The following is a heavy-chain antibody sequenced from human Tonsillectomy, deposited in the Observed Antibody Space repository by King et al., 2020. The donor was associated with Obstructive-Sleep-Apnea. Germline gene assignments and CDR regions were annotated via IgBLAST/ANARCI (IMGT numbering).Heavy chain of an antibody. Sequence: QLVQSGAEVKKPGESLKISCKGSGYNFTIYWIGWVRQMPGKGLEWMGIIFPGDSETRYSPAFQGQVSISVDKSVSTAYLRWSSLKASDTAMYYCARLYFNRDSFEIWGQGTMVTVSS. D-gene: IGHD2/OR15-2a*01. V-gene: IGHV5-51*01. J-gene: IGHJ3*02. CDR3: ARLYFNRDSFEI. CDR1: GYNFTIYW. CDR2: IFPGDSET.